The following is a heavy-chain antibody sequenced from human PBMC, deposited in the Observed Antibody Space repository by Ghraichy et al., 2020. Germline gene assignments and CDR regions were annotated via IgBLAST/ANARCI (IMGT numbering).Heavy chain of an antibody. V-gene: IGHV3-23*01. D-gene: IGHD2-8*01. CDR3: AKDLVGMRYGIDV. CDR2: ISGSAVST. Sequence: GGSLRLSCAASGFIFSNYAMNWVRQAPGKGLEWVSGISGSAVSTFYAGSVQGRVTISRDNSKNTVYLQMSNLGAEDTAVYYCAKDLVGMRYGIDVWGQGTTVTVSS. J-gene: IGHJ6*02. CDR1: GFIFSNYA.